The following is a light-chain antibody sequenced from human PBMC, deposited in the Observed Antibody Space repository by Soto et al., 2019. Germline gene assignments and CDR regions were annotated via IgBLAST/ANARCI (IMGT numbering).Light chain of an antibody. Sequence: EIVLTQSPATLSLSPGKRATLSCRASQSVSSYLAWYQQKPGQAPRLLIYDASNRATGIPAKFSGSGSGTDFTLTISSLEPEDFALYYCQQRSNWPITFGQGTRLEIK. CDR1: QSVSSY. CDR3: QQRSNWPIT. CDR2: DAS. V-gene: IGKV3-11*01. J-gene: IGKJ5*01.